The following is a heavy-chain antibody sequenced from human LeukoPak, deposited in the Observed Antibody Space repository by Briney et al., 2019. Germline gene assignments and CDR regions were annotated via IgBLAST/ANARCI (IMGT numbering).Heavy chain of an antibody. CDR1: GYTFTSYG. Sequence: ASVKASCKASGYTFTSYGISWVRQAPGQGLEWMGWISAYNGNTNYAQKLQGRVTMTTDTSTSTAYMELRSLRSDDTAVYYCARDLGDYYDSSGYYSDAFDIWGQGTMVTVSS. D-gene: IGHD3-22*01. J-gene: IGHJ3*02. CDR3: ARDLGDYYDSSGYYSDAFDI. V-gene: IGHV1-18*01. CDR2: ISAYNGNT.